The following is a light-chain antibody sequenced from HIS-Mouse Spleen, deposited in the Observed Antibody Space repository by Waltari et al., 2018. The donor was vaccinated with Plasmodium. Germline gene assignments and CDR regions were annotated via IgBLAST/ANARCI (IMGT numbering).Light chain of an antibody. Sequence: EIVMTQSPATLSLSPGQIAPLSCRASQSVRSNLSWYQQKPGQAPRLLIYGASTRATGIPARFSGSGSGTEFTLTISSLQSEDFAVYYCQQYNNWSFTFGPGTKVDIK. CDR3: QQYNNWSFT. CDR2: GAS. J-gene: IGKJ3*01. V-gene: IGKV3-15*01. CDR1: QSVRSN.